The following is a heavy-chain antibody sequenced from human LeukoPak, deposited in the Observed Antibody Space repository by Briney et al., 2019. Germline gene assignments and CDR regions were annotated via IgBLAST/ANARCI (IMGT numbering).Heavy chain of an antibody. CDR1: GGSISSYY. Sequence: SETPSLTCTVSGGSISSYYWSWIRQPPGKGLEWIGYIYYSGSTNYNPSLKSRVTISVDTSKNQFSLKLSSVTAADTAVYYCARWSVGGDYVFLDYWGQGTLVTVSS. CDR2: IYYSGST. CDR3: ARWSVGGDYVFLDY. J-gene: IGHJ4*02. V-gene: IGHV4-59*01. D-gene: IGHD4-17*01.